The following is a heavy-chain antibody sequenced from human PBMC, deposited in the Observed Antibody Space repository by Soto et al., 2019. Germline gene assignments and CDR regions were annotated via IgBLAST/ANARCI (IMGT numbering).Heavy chain of an antibody. CDR2: IHYTGYT. J-gene: IGHJ4*02. CDR1: GYSIISGYY. D-gene: IGHD1-1*01. CDR3: TRLPESLEFVDF. V-gene: IGHV4-38-2*01. Sequence: SETLSLTCAFSGYSIISGYYSGCIRQPPGKGLEWVGSIHYTGYTYYNPSLKSRATMSVDTSNNQFSLRLGSVTAADTAVYYCTRLPESLEFVDFWGQGTLVTVSS.